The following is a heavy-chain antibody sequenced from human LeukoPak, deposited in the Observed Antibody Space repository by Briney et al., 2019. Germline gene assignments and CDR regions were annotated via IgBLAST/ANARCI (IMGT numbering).Heavy chain of an antibody. Sequence: PGGSLRLSCAASGFTFSSYAMSWVRQAPGKGLEWVSAISGSGGSTYYADSVKGRFTISRDNSKNTLYLQMNSLRAEDTAVYYCAKSRGAYYYDSSGYYPHWGQGTLVTVSS. CDR1: GFTFSSYA. CDR2: ISGSGGST. J-gene: IGHJ4*02. CDR3: AKSRGAYYYDSSGYYPH. V-gene: IGHV3-23*01. D-gene: IGHD3-22*01.